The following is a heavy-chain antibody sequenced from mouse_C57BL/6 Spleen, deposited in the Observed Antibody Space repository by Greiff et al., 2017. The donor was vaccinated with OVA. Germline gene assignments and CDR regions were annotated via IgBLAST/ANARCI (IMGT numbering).Heavy chain of an antibody. CDR3: ARSGNRGYFDY. Sequence: QVQLQQPGAELVKPGASVKLSCKASGYTFTSYWMQWVKQRPGQGLEWIGEIDPSDSYTNYNQKFKGKATLTVDTSSSTAYMQLSSLTSEDSSVYYCARSGNRGYFDYWGQGTTLTVSS. D-gene: IGHD1-3*01. CDR2: IDPSDSYT. J-gene: IGHJ2*01. CDR1: GYTFTSYW. V-gene: IGHV1-50*01.